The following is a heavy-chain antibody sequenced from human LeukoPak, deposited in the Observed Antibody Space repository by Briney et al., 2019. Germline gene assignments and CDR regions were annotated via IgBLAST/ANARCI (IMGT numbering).Heavy chain of an antibody. J-gene: IGHJ4*02. CDR2: ISGDGAGT. V-gene: IGHV3-43*02. CDR3: ARDGVGSTAFHY. CDR1: GFTFDDYA. D-gene: IGHD1-26*01. Sequence: GGSLRFSCSASGFTFDDYAMHWVRQAPGKGLEWVSLISGDGAGTYYADSVKGRFTISRDNAKDSLYLRVNSLKAEDTAVYYCARDGVGSTAFHYWGQGSLVTVSS.